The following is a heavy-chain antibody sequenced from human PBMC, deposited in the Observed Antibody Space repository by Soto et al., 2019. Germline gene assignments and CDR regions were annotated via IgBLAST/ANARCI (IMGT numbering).Heavy chain of an antibody. V-gene: IGHV4-34*01. Sequence: PSETLSLTCAVYGGSFSGYYWSWIRQPPGKGLEWIGEINHSGSTNYNPSLKSRVTISVDTSKNQFSLKLSSVTAADTAVYYCARDFWTPNWFDPWGQGPLVTVSS. CDR1: GGSFSGYY. J-gene: IGHJ5*02. CDR2: INHSGST. CDR3: ARDFWTPNWFDP. D-gene: IGHD3-3*01.